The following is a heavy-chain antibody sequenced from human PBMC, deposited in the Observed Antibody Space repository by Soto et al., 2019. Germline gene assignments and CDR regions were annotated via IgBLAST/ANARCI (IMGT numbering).Heavy chain of an antibody. V-gene: IGHV4-34*01. CDR2: VSHRGRT. CDR1: GGSFTGYY. J-gene: IGHJ4*02. D-gene: IGHD6-13*01. CDR3: ARNGGSTWYYFDS. Sequence: QVPLQQWGAGLLKPSETLSLTCAVNGGSFTGYYGCWIRQSPGKGLEWIGEVSHRGRTNYNPSLNSRVTISIDTSKNQFFLKLNSVTAADTGVYYCARNGGSTWYYFDSWGQGTVVTVSS.